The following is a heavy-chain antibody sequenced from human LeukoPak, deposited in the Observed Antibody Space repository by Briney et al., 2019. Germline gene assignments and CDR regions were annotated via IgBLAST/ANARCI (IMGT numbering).Heavy chain of an antibody. V-gene: IGHV2-70*11. D-gene: IGHD6-13*01. CDR3: ARSSIAAAGTGWFDP. CDR2: IGWDDDK. Sequence: SGPTLVNPTQTLTLTCTFSGLSLSTSGMCVSWIRQPPGKALEWLARIGWDDDKYYSTSLKTRLTISKDTSKNQVVLTMTNMDPVDTATYYCARSSIAAAGTGWFDPWGQGTLVTVSS. CDR1: GLSLSTSGMC. J-gene: IGHJ5*02.